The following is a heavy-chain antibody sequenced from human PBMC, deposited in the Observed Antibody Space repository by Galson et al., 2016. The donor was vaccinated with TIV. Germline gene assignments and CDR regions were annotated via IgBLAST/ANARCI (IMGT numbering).Heavy chain of an antibody. CDR1: GFTFSNYP. CDR2: ISYDGSNK. J-gene: IGHJ4*03. CDR3: AREATMLRGAPYVY. V-gene: IGHV3-30-3*01. Sequence: SLRLSCAASGFTFSNYPIHWVRQAPGKGLEWVSVISYDGSNKFYADSVKGRFTVSRDNSKNTLYLQMTGLRGDYTAVYYCAREATMLRGAPYVYWGHGAPGTLPS. D-gene: IGHD3-10*01.